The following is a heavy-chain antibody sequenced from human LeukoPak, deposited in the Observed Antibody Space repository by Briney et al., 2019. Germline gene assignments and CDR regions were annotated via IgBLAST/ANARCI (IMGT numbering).Heavy chain of an antibody. V-gene: IGHV1-18*04. CDR3: ARADMTTPTRYFDL. J-gene: IGHJ2*01. CDR1: GYSFTSHW. Sequence: GESLKISCKGSGYSFTSHWIGWVRQAPGQGLEWMGWISAYNGNTNYAQKLQGRVTMTTDTSTSTAYMELRSLRSDDTAVYYCARADMTTPTRYFDLWGRGTLVTVSS. D-gene: IGHD4-17*01. CDR2: ISAYNGNT.